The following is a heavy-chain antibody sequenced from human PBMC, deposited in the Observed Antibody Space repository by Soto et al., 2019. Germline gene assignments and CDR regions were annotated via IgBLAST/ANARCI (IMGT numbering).Heavy chain of an antibody. CDR2: IGSVSSHI. CDR1: GFTFSSYT. J-gene: IGHJ6*02. CDR3: ARESAMVGGDYYYYGMDV. V-gene: IGHV3-21*01. D-gene: IGHD5-18*01. Sequence: EVQLVESGGGLVKPGGSLRLSCAASGFTFSSYTMNWVRQAPGKGLEWVSSIGSVSSHIYYADAVKGRFTISRDNAKNSLYLQMNSLRAEDTAVYYCARESAMVGGDYYYYGMDVWGQGTTVTVSS.